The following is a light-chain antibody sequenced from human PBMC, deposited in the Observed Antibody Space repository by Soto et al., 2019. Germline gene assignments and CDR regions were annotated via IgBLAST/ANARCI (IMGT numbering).Light chain of an antibody. J-gene: IGLJ1*01. CDR1: SGDIGDYNY. CDR3: CSYTRSGTLI. V-gene: IGLV2-14*01. CDR2: DVS. Sequence: SVLTQPASVSGSPGQSLTISCVGTSGDIGDYNYVSWYQQHPGKVPKVIIYDVSNRPSGVSYRFSGTKSGNTASLTVSGLQAEDEADYYCCSYTRSGTLIFGTGTKVTVL.